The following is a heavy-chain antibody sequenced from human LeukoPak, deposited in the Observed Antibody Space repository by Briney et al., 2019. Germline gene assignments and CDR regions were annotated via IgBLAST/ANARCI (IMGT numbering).Heavy chain of an antibody. V-gene: IGHV3-11*01. D-gene: IGHD2-2*01. CDR2: ISDSGATI. J-gene: IGHJ4*02. Sequence: GGSLRLSCAASGFTFSAHYMSWIRQAPGKGLEWLSFISDSGATISYADSVKGRFTISRDNSKNTLYLQMNSLRAEDTAVYYCARGSLGSSTSSDCCPLDYWGQGTLVTVSS. CDR3: ARGSLGSSTSSDCCPLDY. CDR1: GFTFSAHY.